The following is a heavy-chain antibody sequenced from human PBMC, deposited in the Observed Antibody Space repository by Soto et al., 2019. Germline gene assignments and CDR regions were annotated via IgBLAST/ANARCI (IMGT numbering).Heavy chain of an antibody. V-gene: IGHV4-34*01. CDR3: ARSSIWSGYSDYYYYYMDV. D-gene: IGHD3-3*01. J-gene: IGHJ6*03. Sequence: SETLSLTCAVYGGSFSGYYWSWIRQPPGKGLEWIGEINHSGSTNYNPSLKSRVTISVDTSKNQFSLKLSSVTAADTAVYYCARSSIWSGYSDYYYYYMDVWGKGTTVTVSS. CDR1: GGSFSGYY. CDR2: INHSGST.